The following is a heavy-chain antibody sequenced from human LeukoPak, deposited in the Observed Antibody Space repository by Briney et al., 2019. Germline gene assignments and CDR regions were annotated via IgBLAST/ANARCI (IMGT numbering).Heavy chain of an antibody. CDR3: AKDPYRASSGLVDY. J-gene: IGHJ4*02. D-gene: IGHD5-12*01. CDR1: GFTFSIYA. V-gene: IGHV3-23*01. Sequence: PGGSLRLSCATSGFTFSIYAVSWVRQAPGKGLEWVSSISGSGGTTYYADSVKGRFTISRDNSKNTLYLQMNSLRAEDAAVYYCAKDPYRASSGLVDYWGQGTLVTVSS. CDR2: ISGSGGTT.